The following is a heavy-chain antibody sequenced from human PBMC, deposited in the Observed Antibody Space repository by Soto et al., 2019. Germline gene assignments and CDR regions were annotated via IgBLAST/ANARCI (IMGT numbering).Heavy chain of an antibody. V-gene: IGHV1-69*13. CDR2: IIPIFGSA. CDR1: VGTLSSYA. D-gene: IGHD2-2*02. J-gene: IGHJ6*02. Sequence: SVKVSCNAPVGTLSSYAINWVRQAPGQGLEWMGGIIPIFGSANYAPKFQGRVTISADESTSTAYMEVSSLRSEDTAVYYCAGTREIPYYHGMDVWGQGTTVTVSS. CDR3: AGTREIPYYHGMDV.